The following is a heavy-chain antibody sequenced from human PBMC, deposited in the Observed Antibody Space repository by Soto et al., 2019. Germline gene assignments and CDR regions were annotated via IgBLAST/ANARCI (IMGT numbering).Heavy chain of an antibody. Sequence: PSETLSLTCTVSGGSISSGGYYWSWIRQHPGKGLEWIGYIYYSGSTYYNPSLKSRVTISVDTSKNQFSLKLSSVTAADTAVYYCASWVREDIVVVGAFDIWGQGTMVTVSS. V-gene: IGHV4-31*03. D-gene: IGHD2-15*01. CDR3: ASWVREDIVVVGAFDI. J-gene: IGHJ3*02. CDR2: IYYSGST. CDR1: GGSISSGGYY.